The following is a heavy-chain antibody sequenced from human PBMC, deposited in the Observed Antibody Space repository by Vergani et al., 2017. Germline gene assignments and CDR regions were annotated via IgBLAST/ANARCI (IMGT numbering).Heavy chain of an antibody. Sequence: EVQLLESGGGLVQPGGSLSLSCAASGFTFSSYAMSWVRQAPGKGLEWVSAINGSGGSTYYADSVKGRFTISRDNSKNTLYLQMNSLRAEDTAVYYCAREADGGWELLQFSWCAEGLDYWGQGTLVTVSS. CDR2: INGSGGST. J-gene: IGHJ4*02. CDR1: GFTFSSYA. V-gene: IGHV3-23*01. CDR3: AREADGGWELLQFSWCAEGLDY. D-gene: IGHD1-26*01.